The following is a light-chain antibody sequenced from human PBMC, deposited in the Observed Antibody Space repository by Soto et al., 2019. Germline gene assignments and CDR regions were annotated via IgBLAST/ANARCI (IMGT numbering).Light chain of an antibody. Sequence: IVLTQSPLTVALSRGERSTLSCRSSQGVASNYLAWYQQKPGQAPRPLIYGASSRATGAPDRFSGSGSGTDFTLTISRREPEDFAVYYCQQYTDWPLKLGQGTKVDI. V-gene: IGKV3-20*01. CDR1: QGVASNY. CDR2: GAS. J-gene: IGKJ1*01. CDR3: QQYTDWPLK.